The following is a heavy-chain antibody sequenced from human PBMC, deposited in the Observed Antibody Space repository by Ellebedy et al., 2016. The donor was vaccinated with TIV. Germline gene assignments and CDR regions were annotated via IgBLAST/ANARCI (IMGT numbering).Heavy chain of an antibody. J-gene: IGHJ3*02. Sequence: GGSLRLSCAASGVTVTNNYMSWVRQAPGKGLEWVSVIYSSGITYYAESVKGRFTISRDNSRDNSKNTLDLQMNGLRAEDTAVYYCARVDYGLAFHIWGQGTMVTVSS. CDR2: IYSSGIT. CDR3: ARVDYGLAFHI. D-gene: IGHD3-16*01. V-gene: IGHV3-66*01. CDR1: GVTVTNNY.